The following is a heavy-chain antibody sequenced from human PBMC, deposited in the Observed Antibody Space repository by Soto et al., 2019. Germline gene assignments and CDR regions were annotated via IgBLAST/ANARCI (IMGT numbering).Heavy chain of an antibody. Sequence: PSETLSLTCTVSGGSISSSSYYWGWIRQPPGKGLEWIGSIYYSGSTYYNPSLKSRVTISVDTSKNQFSLKLSSVTAADTAVYYCARHDFGYCSSTSCPPIDYWGQGTLVTVSS. D-gene: IGHD2-2*01. J-gene: IGHJ4*02. V-gene: IGHV4-39*01. CDR1: GGSISSSSYY. CDR2: IYYSGST. CDR3: ARHDFGYCSSTSCPPIDY.